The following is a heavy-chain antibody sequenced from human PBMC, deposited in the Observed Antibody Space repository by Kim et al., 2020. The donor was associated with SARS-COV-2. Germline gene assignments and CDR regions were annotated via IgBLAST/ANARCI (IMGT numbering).Heavy chain of an antibody. Sequence: GGSLRLSCAASGFTFSSYGMHWVRQAPGKGLEWVAVIWYDGSNKYYADSVKGRFTISRDNSKNTLYLQMNRLRAEDTAVYYCARDVRFLEWSYIDYWGQGTLVTVSS. J-gene: IGHJ4*02. CDR1: GFTFSSYG. V-gene: IGHV3-33*01. CDR3: ARDVRFLEWSYIDY. CDR2: IWYDGSNK. D-gene: IGHD3-3*01.